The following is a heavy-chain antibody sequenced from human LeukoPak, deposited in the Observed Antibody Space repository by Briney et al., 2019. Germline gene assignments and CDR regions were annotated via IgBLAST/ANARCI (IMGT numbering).Heavy chain of an antibody. CDR2: INEGSTYT. CDR1: GFSFSSYS. CDR3: ARDDAATARASGMDV. D-gene: IGHD6-6*01. Sequence: PGRSLRLSCAASGFSFSSYSMNWVRQAPGKGLEWVSYINEGSTYTYYAKSVKGRFTISRDNAKNSLYLQMNSLRGEDTAVYYCARDDAATARASGMDVWGKGTTVTVSS. J-gene: IGHJ6*04. V-gene: IGHV3-21*01.